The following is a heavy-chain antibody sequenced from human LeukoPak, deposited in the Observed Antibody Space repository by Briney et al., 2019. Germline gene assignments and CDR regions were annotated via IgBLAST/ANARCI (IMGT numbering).Heavy chain of an antibody. CDR2: FDPEDGET. CDR3: ATSRAFDYGMDV. Sequence: ASVKVSCKVSGYTLTELSMHWVRQAPGKGLEWMGGFDPEDGETIYAQKFQGRVTMTEDTSTDTAYMELSSLRSEGTAVYYCATSRAFDYGMDVWGQGTTVTVSS. J-gene: IGHJ6*02. CDR1: GYTLTELS. V-gene: IGHV1-24*01.